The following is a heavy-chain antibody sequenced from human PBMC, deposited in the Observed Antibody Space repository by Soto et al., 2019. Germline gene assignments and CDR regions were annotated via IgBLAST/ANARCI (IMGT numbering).Heavy chain of an antibody. J-gene: IGHJ4*02. CDR3: AGGGGVTTTGDDY. Sequence: SETLSLTCAVSGGSINTATHSWSWIRQPPGKGLEWIGYIYHSGSTYYNPSVKSRLTISIDKSNNQFSLRLSSVTAADTAGYYCAGGGGVTTTGDDYWGQGILVTISS. CDR2: IYHSGST. D-gene: IGHD4-4*01. CDR1: GGSINTATHS. V-gene: IGHV4-30-2*01.